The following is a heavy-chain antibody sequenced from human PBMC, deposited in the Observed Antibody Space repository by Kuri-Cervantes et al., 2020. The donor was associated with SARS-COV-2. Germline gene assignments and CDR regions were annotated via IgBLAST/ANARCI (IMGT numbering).Heavy chain of an antibody. CDR1: GFTFRSYG. V-gene: IGHV3-48*02. D-gene: IGHD2-2*01. Sequence: GGSLRLSCAASGFTFRSYGMNWVRQAPGKGLEWVSYISSSSSTIYYADSVKARFTISRDNAKNSLYLQMNSLRDEDTAVYYCARVPPIVVVPAAMPSYHYYYYGMDVWGQGTTVTVSS. CDR3: ARVPPIVVVPAAMPSYHYYYYGMDV. J-gene: IGHJ6*02. CDR2: ISSSSSTI.